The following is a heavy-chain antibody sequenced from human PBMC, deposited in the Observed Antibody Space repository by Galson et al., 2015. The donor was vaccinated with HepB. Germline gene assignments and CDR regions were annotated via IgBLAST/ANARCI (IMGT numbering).Heavy chain of an antibody. CDR1: GGSISSGGYY. V-gene: IGHV4-31*03. J-gene: IGHJ6*03. CDR2: IYYSGST. CDR3: ARERRGYYDSSGDGYYYMDV. D-gene: IGHD3-22*01. Sequence: LSLTCTVSGGSISSGGYYWSWIRQHPGKGLEWIGYIYYSGSTYYNPSLKSRVTISVDTSKNQFSLKLSSVTAADTAVYYCARERRGYYDSSGDGYYYMDVWGKGTTVTVPS.